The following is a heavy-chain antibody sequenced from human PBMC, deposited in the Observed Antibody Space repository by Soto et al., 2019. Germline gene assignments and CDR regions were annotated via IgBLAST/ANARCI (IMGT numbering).Heavy chain of an antibody. CDR2: ISSGGFIT. J-gene: IGHJ6*02. D-gene: IGHD2-2*01. CDR3: ATVVVPATKWGYYSYGLDV. V-gene: IGHV3-11*01. CDR1: GFTFSDYY. Sequence: QVQLVESGGGSVKPGGSLRLSCAASGFTFSDYYMSWIRQAPGKGLEWVSYISSGGFITYYADSVKGRFTTSWDKAKNSLYLQMNTLSANDTAVYYCATVVVPATKWGYYSYGLDVWGQGTTVNVSS.